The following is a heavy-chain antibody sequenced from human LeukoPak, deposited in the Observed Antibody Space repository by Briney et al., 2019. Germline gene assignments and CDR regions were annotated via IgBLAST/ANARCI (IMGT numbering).Heavy chain of an antibody. J-gene: IGHJ5*02. CDR3: AKGVAAARNNWFAP. D-gene: IGHD6-13*01. V-gene: IGHV3-9*01. CDR2: ISWNSGSI. Sequence: GRSLRLSCAASGFTFDDYAIHWVPQAPGKGLEWCSGISWNSGSIGYADSVKGRFTISRDNAKNSLYLQMNSLRAEDTALYYCAKGVAAARNNWFAPWGQGTLVTVSS. CDR1: GFTFDDYA.